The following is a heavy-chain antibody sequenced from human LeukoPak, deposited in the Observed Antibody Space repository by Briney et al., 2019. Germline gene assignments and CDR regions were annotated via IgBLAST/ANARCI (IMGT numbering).Heavy chain of an antibody. J-gene: IGHJ6*03. V-gene: IGHV3-30*03. CDR3: ARAHLSSSSTDYMDV. CDR1: EFIVSSNY. Sequence: PGGSLRLSCAASEFIVSSNYMSWVRQAPGKGLEWVAVISYDGSNKYYADSVKGRFTISRDNSKNTLSLQMNSLRPEDTAVYYCARAHLSSSSTDYMDVWGKGTTVTVSS. D-gene: IGHD6-6*01. CDR2: ISYDGSNK.